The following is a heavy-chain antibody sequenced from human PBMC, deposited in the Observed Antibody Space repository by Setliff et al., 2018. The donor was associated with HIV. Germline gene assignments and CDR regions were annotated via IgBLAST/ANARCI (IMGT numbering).Heavy chain of an antibody. CDR3: ARDDAVGGGYLDY. Sequence: GGSLRLSCAASGFTFSDYYMSWIRQAPGKGLEWVSGMTNNGGTTYYAESVKGRFTISRDNSKNMLYLEMTSLRAEDTAVYYCARDDAVGGGYLDYWGQGTLVTVSS. D-gene: IGHD6-19*01. V-gene: IGHV3-23*01. CDR1: GFTFSDYY. CDR2: MTNNGGTT. J-gene: IGHJ4*02.